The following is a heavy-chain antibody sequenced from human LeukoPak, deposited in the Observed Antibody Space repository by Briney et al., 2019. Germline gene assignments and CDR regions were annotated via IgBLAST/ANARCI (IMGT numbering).Heavy chain of an antibody. CDR3: AREVLAAAGTGEFDY. CDR2: IKQDGSEK. D-gene: IGHD6-13*01. CDR1: GFTFSDCY. Sequence: GGSLRLSCAASGFTFSDCYMSWVRQAPGKGLEWVANIKQDGSEKYYVDSVKGRFTISRDNAKNSLYLQMNSLRAEDTAVYYCAREVLAAAGTGEFDYWGQGTLVTVSS. V-gene: IGHV3-7*01. J-gene: IGHJ4*02.